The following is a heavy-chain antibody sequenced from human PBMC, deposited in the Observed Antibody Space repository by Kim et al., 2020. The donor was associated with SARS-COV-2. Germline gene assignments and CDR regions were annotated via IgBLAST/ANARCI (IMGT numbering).Heavy chain of an antibody. CDR1: GYSFTSYW. CDR3: ARHSYYGSGSYSDYYYYGMDV. D-gene: IGHD3-10*01. CDR2: IYPGDSDT. Sequence: GASLKISCKGSGYSFTSYWIGWVRQMPGKGLEWMGIIYPGDSDTRYSPSFQGQVTISADKSISTAYLQWSSLKASDTAMYYCARHSYYGSGSYSDYYYYGMDVWGQGTTVTVSS. J-gene: IGHJ6*02. V-gene: IGHV5-51*01.